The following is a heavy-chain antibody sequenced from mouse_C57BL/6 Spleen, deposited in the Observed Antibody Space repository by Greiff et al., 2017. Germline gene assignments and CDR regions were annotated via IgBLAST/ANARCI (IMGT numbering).Heavy chain of an antibody. CDR2: INPSSGYT. V-gene: IGHV1-7*01. Sequence: QVHVKQSGAELAKPGASVKLSCKASGYTFTSYWMHWVKQRPGQGLEWIGYINPSSGYTKYNQKFKDKATLTADKSSSTAYMQLSSLTYEDSAVYYCARGLTGSYYFDYWGQGTTLTVSS. D-gene: IGHD4-1*01. CDR1: GYTFTSYW. J-gene: IGHJ2*01. CDR3: ARGLTGSYYFDY.